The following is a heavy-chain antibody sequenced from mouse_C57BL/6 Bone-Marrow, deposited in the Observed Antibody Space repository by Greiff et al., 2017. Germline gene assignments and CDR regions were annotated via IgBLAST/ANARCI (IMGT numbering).Heavy chain of an antibody. D-gene: IGHD5-1*01. CDR3: ARSSTFFYSFDY. V-gene: IGHV1-47*01. CDR2: FHPYNDDT. CDR1: GYTFTTYP. J-gene: IGHJ2*01. Sequence: QVQLKQSGAELVKPGASVKMSCKASGYTFTTYPIEWMKQNPGKSLEWIGNFHPYNDDTKYNEKFKGKATLTVEKSSNTVYLELSRLTSDDSAVYYCARSSTFFYSFDYWGQGTPLTVSS.